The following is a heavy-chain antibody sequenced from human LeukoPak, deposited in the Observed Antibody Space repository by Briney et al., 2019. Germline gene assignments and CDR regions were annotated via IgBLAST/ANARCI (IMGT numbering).Heavy chain of an antibody. D-gene: IGHD3-22*01. CDR3: ARDSLDPMIVVVIDWNIPYYFDY. CDR2: ISSSGTTI. Sequence: PGGSLRLSCAASGFTFSSYEMNWVRQAPGKGLEWISYISSSGTTIYYADSVKGRFTISRDNAENSLYLQMNSLRAEDTAVYYCARDSLDPMIVVVIDWNIPYYFDYWGQGTLVTVSS. J-gene: IGHJ4*02. V-gene: IGHV3-48*03. CDR1: GFTFSSYE.